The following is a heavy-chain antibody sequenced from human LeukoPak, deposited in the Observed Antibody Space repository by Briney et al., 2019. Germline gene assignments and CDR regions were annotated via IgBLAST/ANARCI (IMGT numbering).Heavy chain of an antibody. J-gene: IGHJ4*02. V-gene: IGHV1-24*01. Sequence: ASVKVSCKASGYTFTSYGISWVRQAPGKGLEWVGGFHPEDGETIYAQNFQGRVTMTEDTSTDTAYMELSSLRSEDTAMYYCATAIGGVLSTVTYYFDYWGQGTLVTVSS. CDR2: FHPEDGET. CDR3: ATAIGGVLSTVTYYFDY. CDR1: GYTFTSYG. D-gene: IGHD4-17*01.